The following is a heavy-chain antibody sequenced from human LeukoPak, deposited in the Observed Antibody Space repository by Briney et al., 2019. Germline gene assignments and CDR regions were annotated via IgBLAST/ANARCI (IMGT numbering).Heavy chain of an antibody. CDR3: XXXXXXXXNRSPIFDY. J-gene: IGHJ4*02. CDR2: INGPGDTT. V-gene: IGHV3-23*01. Sequence: GGSLRLSCAASGFSFSGYAMSWVRQAPGKGLEWVSAINGPGDTTYYADSVKGRFTISRDNSKNTLSLQMNSLRAEDTAIYYXXXXXXXXXNRSPIFDYWGQGTLVTVSS. CDR1: GFSFSGYA. D-gene: IGHD2/OR15-2a*01.